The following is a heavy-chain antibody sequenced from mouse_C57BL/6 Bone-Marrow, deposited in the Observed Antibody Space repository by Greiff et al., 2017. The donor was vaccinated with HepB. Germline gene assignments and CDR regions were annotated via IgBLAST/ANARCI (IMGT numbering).Heavy chain of an antibody. V-gene: IGHV7-1*01. CDR2: SRNKANDYTT. CDR3: ARDALTTVVGPHWYFDV. D-gene: IGHD1-1*01. J-gene: IGHJ1*03. Sequence: EVKLVESGGGLVQSGRSLRLSCATSGFTFSDFYMEWVRQAPGKGLEWIAASRNKANDYTTEYSASVKGRFIVSRDTSQSILYLQMNALRADDTAIYYCARDALTTVVGPHWYFDVWGTGTTVTVSS. CDR1: GFTFSDFY.